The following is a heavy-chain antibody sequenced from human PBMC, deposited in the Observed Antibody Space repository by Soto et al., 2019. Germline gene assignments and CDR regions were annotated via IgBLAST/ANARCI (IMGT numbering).Heavy chain of an antibody. CDR2: INAGNGNT. V-gene: IGHV1-3*01. CDR3: ARDGGYCSSTSCQTNWFDH. D-gene: IGHD2-2*01. CDR1: GYTFTSYA. Sequence: XSVKVSCKASGYTFTSYAMHWVRQAPGQRLEWMGWINAGNGNTKYSQKFQGRVTITRDTSASTAYMELSSLRSEDTAVYYCARDGGYCSSTSCQTNWFDHWGQGTLVTVSS. J-gene: IGHJ5*02.